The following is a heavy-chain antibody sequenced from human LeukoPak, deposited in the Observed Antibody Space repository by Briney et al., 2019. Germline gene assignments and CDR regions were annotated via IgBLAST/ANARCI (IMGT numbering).Heavy chain of an antibody. J-gene: IGHJ4*02. V-gene: IGHV1-2*06. D-gene: IGHD6-19*01. CDR2: INPNSGGT. CDR3: ARDPRIAVAGKYFDY. Sequence: ASVTVSCTASGYTFTGYYTHWVRQAPGQGLEWMGRINPNSGGTNYAQKFQGRVTMTRDTSISTAYMELSRLRSDDTAVYYCARDPRIAVAGKYFDYWGQGTLVTVSS. CDR1: GYTFTGYY.